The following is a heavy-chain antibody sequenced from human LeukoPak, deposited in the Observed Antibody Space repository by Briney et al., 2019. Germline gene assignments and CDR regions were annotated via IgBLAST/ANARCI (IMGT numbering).Heavy chain of an antibody. CDR1: GFTFSSYA. CDR3: AKAPDDHYCYYYGMDV. CDR2: ISGSGGST. D-gene: IGHD1-14*01. V-gene: IGHV3-23*01. Sequence: PGGSLRLSCAASGFTFSSYAMTWVRQAPGKGLEWVSAISGSGGSTYYADSVKGRFTISRDSSKNMLYLQMNSLRVEDTALYYCAKAPDDHYCYYYGMDVWGKGTTVTVSS. J-gene: IGHJ6*04.